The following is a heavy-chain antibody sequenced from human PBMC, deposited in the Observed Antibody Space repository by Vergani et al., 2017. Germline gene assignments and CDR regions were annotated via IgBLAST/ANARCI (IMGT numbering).Heavy chain of an antibody. D-gene: IGHD3-10*01. J-gene: IGHJ5*02. Sequence: EVQLVESGGGLVQPGGSLRLSCAASGFTFSSYWMSWVRQAPGKGLEWVANIKQDGSEKYYVDSVKGRFTISRDNAKSSLYLQMNSLRAEDTAVYYCARDRERITMGRRGWFDPWSQGTLVTGSS. V-gene: IGHV3-7*01. CDR1: GFTFSSYW. CDR2: IKQDGSEK. CDR3: ARDRERITMGRRGWFDP.